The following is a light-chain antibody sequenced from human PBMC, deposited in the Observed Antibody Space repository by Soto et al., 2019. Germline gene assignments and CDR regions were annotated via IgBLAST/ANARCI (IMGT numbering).Light chain of an antibody. V-gene: IGLV2-8*01. CDR2: EDT. Sequence: QSALTQPPSASGSPGQSVAISCTGTSSDVGGYNYVSWYQQHPGKAPKLMIYEDTKRPSGASDHFSGSKSGNTASLTISGLQAEDEADYFCCSYAGSSTLVFGGGTKLTVL. CDR3: CSYAGSSTLV. CDR1: SSDVGGYNY. J-gene: IGLJ3*02.